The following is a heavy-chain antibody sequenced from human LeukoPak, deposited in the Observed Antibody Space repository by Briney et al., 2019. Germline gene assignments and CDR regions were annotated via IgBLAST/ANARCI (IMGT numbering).Heavy chain of an antibody. Sequence: PSETLSLTCTVSGGSISSSSYYWGWIRQPPGKGLEWIGSIYYSGSTYYNPSLKSRVTISVDTSKNQFSLKLSSVTAADTAVYYCARDPDTAMVNPYSAPNWFDPWGQGTLVTVSS. CDR2: IYYSGST. J-gene: IGHJ5*02. V-gene: IGHV4-39*07. CDR1: GGSISSSSYY. CDR3: ARDPDTAMVNPYSAPNWFDP. D-gene: IGHD5-18*01.